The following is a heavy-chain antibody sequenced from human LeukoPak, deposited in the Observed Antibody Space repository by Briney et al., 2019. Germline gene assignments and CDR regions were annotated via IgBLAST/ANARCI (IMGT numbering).Heavy chain of an antibody. CDR1: GGSISSYY. D-gene: IGHD5-24*01. CDR2: IYYSGST. CDR3: AREVGDGYNQHIDY. V-gene: IGHV4-59*01. Sequence: SETLSLTCTVSGGSISSYYWSWIRQPPGKGLEWIGYIYYSGSTSYNPSLKSRVTISVDTSKNQFSLKLSSVTAADTAVYYCAREVGDGYNQHIDYWGQGTLVTVSS. J-gene: IGHJ4*02.